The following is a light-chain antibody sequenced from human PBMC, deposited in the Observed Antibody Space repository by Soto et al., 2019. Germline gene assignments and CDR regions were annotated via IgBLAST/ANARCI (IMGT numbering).Light chain of an antibody. CDR2: SNN. J-gene: IGLJ3*02. Sequence: QPVLTQPPSASGTPGQRVTISCSGSSSNIGSNTVNWYQQLPGTAPKLLIYSNNQRPSGVPDRFSGSKSGTSASLAISGLQSEDEADYYCAAWDDSLKWVFGGGTKVTVL. CDR3: AAWDDSLKWV. V-gene: IGLV1-44*01. CDR1: SSNIGSNT.